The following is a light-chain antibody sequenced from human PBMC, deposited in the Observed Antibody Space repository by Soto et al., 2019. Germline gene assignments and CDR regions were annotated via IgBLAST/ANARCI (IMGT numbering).Light chain of an antibody. CDR3: QQYGSSPPMLT. V-gene: IGKV3-20*01. Sequence: EVVMTQSPTTLSVSPGERATLSCRASESVSRNLAWYQQKPGQAPRLLIYGASSRATGIPDRFSGSGSGTDFTLTISRLEPEDFAVYYCQQYGSSPPMLTFGGGTKVAIK. J-gene: IGKJ4*01. CDR2: GAS. CDR1: ESVSRN.